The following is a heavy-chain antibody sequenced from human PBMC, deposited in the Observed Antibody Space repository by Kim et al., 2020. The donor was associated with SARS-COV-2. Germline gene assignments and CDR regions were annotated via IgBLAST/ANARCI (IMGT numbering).Heavy chain of an antibody. CDR1: CCYVIRSSNY. CDR2: SDYSGSN. J-gene: IGHJ4*02. Sequence: SETLSLTCTVACCYVIRSSNYWRCMLQLPGKGLEGIGYSDYSGSNNYNPSLKIRVAISIDTSKNQFSLKLSSVTAADTAVYYCARRGTRLDYWGQGTLVTVSS. CDR3: ARRGTRLDY. D-gene: IGHD1-26*01. V-gene: IGHV4-61*01.